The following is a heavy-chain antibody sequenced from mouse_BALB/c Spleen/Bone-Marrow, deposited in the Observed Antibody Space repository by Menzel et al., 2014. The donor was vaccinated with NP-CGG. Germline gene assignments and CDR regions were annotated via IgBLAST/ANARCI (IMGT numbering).Heavy chain of an antibody. CDR1: GYIFTSYW. Sequence: QVQLQQFGAELVKLGASVKQFCKASGYIFTSYWTHWVKQRPRPGLEWVGKINTSNAFTSYNEKFNSKATLTVDKCSRGDNMRLNSLTSEDYAVYDCARGGGSSYAMGNWAQGTSVTVSS. J-gene: IGHJ4*01. CDR2: INTSNAFT. CDR3: ARGGGSSYAMGN. V-gene: IGHV1S81*02. D-gene: IGHD1-1*02.